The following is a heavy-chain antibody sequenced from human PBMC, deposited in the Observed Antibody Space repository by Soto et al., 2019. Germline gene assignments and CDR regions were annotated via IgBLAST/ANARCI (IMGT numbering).Heavy chain of an antibody. D-gene: IGHD3-10*01. J-gene: IGHJ6*02. CDR3: ARDKGGTMVRGVIIALSYYYYGMDV. V-gene: IGHV3-30-3*01. Sequence: GGSLRLSCAASGFTCSSYAMHWVRQAPGKGLEWVAVISYDGSNKYYADSEKGRFTISRDNSKNTLYLQMNSLRAEDTAVYYCARDKGGTMVRGVIIALSYYYYGMDVWGQGTTVTVS. CDR2: ISYDGSNK. CDR1: GFTCSSYA.